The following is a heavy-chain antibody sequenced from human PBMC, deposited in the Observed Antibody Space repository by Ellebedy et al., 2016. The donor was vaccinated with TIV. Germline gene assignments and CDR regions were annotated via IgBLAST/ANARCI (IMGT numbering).Heavy chain of an antibody. D-gene: IGHD5/OR15-5a*01. CDR3: ARIRGGYSVWYYYGMDV. J-gene: IGHJ6*02. CDR1: GFSLSTSGMR. V-gene: IGHV2-70*04. Sequence: SGPTLVXPTQTLTLTCTFSGFSLSTSGMRVSWIRQPPGKALEWLARIDWDDDKFYSTSLKTRLTISKDTSKNQVVLTMTNMDPVDTATYYCARIRGGYSVWYYYGMDVWGQGTTVTVSS. CDR2: IDWDDDK.